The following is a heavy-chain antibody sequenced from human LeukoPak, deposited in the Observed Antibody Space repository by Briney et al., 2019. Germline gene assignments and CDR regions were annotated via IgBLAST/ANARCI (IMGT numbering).Heavy chain of an antibody. Sequence: ASVKVSCKASGYTFTSYGISWVRQAPGQGLEWMGLISAYSGNTNFARRLQGRVTMTTDTSTSTAYMELRSLRSDDTAVYFCARGAPTGSYGSLVYFDYWGQGTLVTVSS. V-gene: IGHV1-18*01. CDR3: ARGAPTGSYGSLVYFDY. D-gene: IGHD3-16*01. J-gene: IGHJ4*02. CDR1: GYTFTSYG. CDR2: ISAYSGNT.